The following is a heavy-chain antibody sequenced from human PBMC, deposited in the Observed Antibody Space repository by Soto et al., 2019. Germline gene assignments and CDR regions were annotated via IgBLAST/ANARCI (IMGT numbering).Heavy chain of an antibody. CDR2: ISAYNGNT. Sequence: ASVKVSCKASGYTFTSYGISWVRQAPGQGLEWMGWISAYNGNTNYAQKLQGRVTMTTDTSTSTAYMELRSLRSDDTAVYYCARDKYSSSRSNWFDPWGQETLVTVSS. CDR1: GYTFTSYG. V-gene: IGHV1-18*01. D-gene: IGHD6-6*01. CDR3: ARDKYSSSRSNWFDP. J-gene: IGHJ5*02.